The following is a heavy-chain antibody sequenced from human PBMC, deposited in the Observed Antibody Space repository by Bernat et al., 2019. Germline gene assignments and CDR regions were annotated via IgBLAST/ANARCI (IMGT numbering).Heavy chain of an antibody. J-gene: IGHJ4*02. D-gene: IGHD2-8*02. Sequence: QVQLVESGGGVVQPGRSLRLSCAASGFTFSSYGMHWVRQAPGKGLEWVAVIGDDGSNKYYAESVKSRFTISRNNSKNTLYLRMNNLGAEDTAVYYCAKEYCTGGVCSSFDYWGKGTLVTVSS. CDR1: GFTFSSYG. CDR3: AKEYCTGGVCSSFDY. CDR2: IGDDGSNK. V-gene: IGHV3-33*06.